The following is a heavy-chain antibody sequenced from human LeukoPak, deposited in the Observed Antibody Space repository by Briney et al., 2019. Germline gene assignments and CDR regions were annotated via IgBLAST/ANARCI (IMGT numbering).Heavy chain of an antibody. CDR3: AKDMHSGDGRWEFDP. J-gene: IGHJ5*02. D-gene: IGHD4-17*01. Sequence: GGSLRLSCVASGFSFSTYAMPWVPQAPGKGLEWVSGMVGSGKTYYADSVKGRFTISRDNSKNKVYLQMNSLRVEETAIYYCAKDMHSGDGRWEFDPWGRGTLVTVSS. CDR1: GFSFSTYA. V-gene: IGHV3-23*01. CDR2: MVGSGKT.